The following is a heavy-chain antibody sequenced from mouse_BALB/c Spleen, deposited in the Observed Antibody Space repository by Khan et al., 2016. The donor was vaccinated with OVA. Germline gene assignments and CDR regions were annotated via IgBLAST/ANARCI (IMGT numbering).Heavy chain of an antibody. D-gene: IGHD2-1*01. Sequence: QIQLVQSGPELKKPGETVKISCKASGYTFTNYGMNWVKQAPGKGLKWMGWINTYTGEPTYADDFKGRFAFSLETSASIAYLQINNLKYEDTATYFCARNGNYWYCEVWGAGTTVTVSS. CDR1: GYTFTNYG. V-gene: IGHV9-3-1*01. CDR3: ARNGNYWYCEV. J-gene: IGHJ1*01. CDR2: INTYTGEP.